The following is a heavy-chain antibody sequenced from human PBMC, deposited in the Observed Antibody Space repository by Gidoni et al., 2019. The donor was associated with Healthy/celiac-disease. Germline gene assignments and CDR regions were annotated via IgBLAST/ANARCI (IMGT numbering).Heavy chain of an antibody. CDR3: ARGGYSYGYIGLYYYYYGMDV. V-gene: IGHV5-51*03. Sequence: EVQLVQSGAEVKKPGEYLKISCKGSGYSCTSYWIGGGRQVPGKGLEGMGIIYPGDSDTSYSPSFQGQVTISADKSISTAYLQWSSLKASDTAMYYCARGGYSYGYIGLYYYYYGMDVWGQGTTVTVSS. J-gene: IGHJ6*02. CDR2: IYPGDSDT. D-gene: IGHD5-18*01. CDR1: GYSCTSYW.